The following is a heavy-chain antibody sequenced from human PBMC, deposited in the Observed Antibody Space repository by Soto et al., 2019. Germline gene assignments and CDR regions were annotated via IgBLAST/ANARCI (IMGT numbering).Heavy chain of an antibody. CDR1: GYTFTSYA. D-gene: IGHD2-15*01. V-gene: IGHV1-3*01. Sequence: ASVKVSCKASGYTFTSYAMHWVRQAPGQRLEWMGWINAGNGNTKYSQKFQGRVTITRDTSASTAYMELSSLRSEDTAVYYCAREVGGYCSGGSCYAPVLRYNWFDPWGQGTLVTVSS. J-gene: IGHJ5*02. CDR2: INAGNGNT. CDR3: AREVGGYCSGGSCYAPVLRYNWFDP.